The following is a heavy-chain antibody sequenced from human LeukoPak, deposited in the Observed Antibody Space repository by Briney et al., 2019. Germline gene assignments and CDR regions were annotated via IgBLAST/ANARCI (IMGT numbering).Heavy chain of an antibody. CDR1: RFTFNSYA. CDR2: IGGSNGIT. CDR3: ARNENSGWGYFDY. Sequence: PGGSLRLSCAASRFTFNSYAMSWVRQAPGKGLEWVSVIGGSNGITFYVGSVKGRFTISRDNSEATLYLQMNSLRAEDTAVYYCARNENSGWGYFDYWGQGTLVTVSS. D-gene: IGHD5-12*01. V-gene: IGHV3-23*01. J-gene: IGHJ4*02.